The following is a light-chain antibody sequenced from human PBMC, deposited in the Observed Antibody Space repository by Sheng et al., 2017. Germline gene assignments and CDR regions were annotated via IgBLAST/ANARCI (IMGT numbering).Light chain of an antibody. CDR2: EGS. J-gene: IGLJ2*01. CDR1: SSDVGSFNL. V-gene: IGLV2-23*01. Sequence: QSALTQPASVSGSPGQSITISCTGPSSDVGSFNLVSWYQQYPGKAPRLMIYEGSKRPSGVSNRFSGSKSGNTASLTISGLQAEDEADYYCCSYVGSTTFVVFGGRDQADRP. CDR3: CSYVGSTTFVV.